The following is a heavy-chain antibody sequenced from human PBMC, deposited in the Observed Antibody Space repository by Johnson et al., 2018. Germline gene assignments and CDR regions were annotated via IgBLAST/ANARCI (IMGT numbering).Heavy chain of an antibody. V-gene: IGHV4-39*01. Sequence: QVQLQESGPGLVKPSEPLSLTCTVSGGSIRSNSDYWSWIRQPPGQGLEWIGEITHSGSTNYNPSLKSSAPRPVDTSKNQFSRKLSSVTAADTAVYYWARVGGYCTNGVCYHPKKAEYFQHWGQGTLVTVSS. J-gene: IGHJ1*01. CDR1: GGSIRSNSDY. CDR2: ITHSGST. CDR3: ARVGGYCTNGVCYHPKKAEYFQH. D-gene: IGHD2-8*01.